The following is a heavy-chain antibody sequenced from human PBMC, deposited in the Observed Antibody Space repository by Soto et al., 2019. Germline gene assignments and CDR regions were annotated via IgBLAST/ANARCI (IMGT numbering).Heavy chain of an antibody. V-gene: IGHV3-30-3*01. J-gene: IGHJ6*04. D-gene: IGHD1-26*01. CDR1: GFTFSSYA. Sequence: QVKLVESGGGVVQPGRSLRLSCAASGFTFSSYAMHWVRQAPGKGLEWVAVISYDGSNKYYADSVKGRFTISRDNSKNTLYLQMNSLRAGDTAVYYCARAREYHGMDVWGEGTTVTVSS. CDR2: ISYDGSNK. CDR3: ARAREYHGMDV.